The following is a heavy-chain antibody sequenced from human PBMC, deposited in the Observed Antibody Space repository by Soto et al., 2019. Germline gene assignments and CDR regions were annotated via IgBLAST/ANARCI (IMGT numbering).Heavy chain of an antibody. CDR1: GDSVSSNSAA. CDR2: RYYRSKWYN. Sequence: SQTLSLTCAISGDSVSSNSAAWNWIRQSPSRGLEWLGRRYYRSKWYNDDAVSVKSRRSINRDTSKNQYSLQLNSLPPADTAVYYCAREGIGHYPLDYCGQGPLVTVSS. D-gene: IGHD3-22*01. J-gene: IGHJ4*02. CDR3: AREGIGHYPLDY. V-gene: IGHV6-1*01.